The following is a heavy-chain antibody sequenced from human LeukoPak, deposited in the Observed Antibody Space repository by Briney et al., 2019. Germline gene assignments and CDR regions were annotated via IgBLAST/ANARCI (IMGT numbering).Heavy chain of an antibody. CDR3: ARPRTDYYGSGSYYCDY. J-gene: IGHJ4*02. Sequence: GEPLKISCKVSGYSFTSYYIGWVRQMPGKGLEWMGIIYPGDSETRYSPSFQGQVTISADKSISTAYLQWTSLKASDTAIYYCARPRTDYYGSGSYYCDYWGQGTLVTVSS. D-gene: IGHD3-10*01. V-gene: IGHV5-51*01. CDR1: GYSFTSYY. CDR2: IYPGDSET.